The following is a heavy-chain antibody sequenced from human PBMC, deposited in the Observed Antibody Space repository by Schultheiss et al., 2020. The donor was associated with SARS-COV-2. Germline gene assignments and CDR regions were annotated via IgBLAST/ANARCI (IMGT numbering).Heavy chain of an antibody. CDR1: GFTFSSYA. V-gene: IGHV3-64D*06. Sequence: GESLKISCAASGFTFSSYAMHWVRQAPGKGLEYVSAISSNGGSTYYADSVKGRFTISRDNSKNTLYLQMSSLRAEDTAVYYCVSGYCSSTSCQDYWGQGTLVTVSS. CDR3: VSGYCSSTSCQDY. D-gene: IGHD2-2*01. J-gene: IGHJ4*02. CDR2: ISSNGGST.